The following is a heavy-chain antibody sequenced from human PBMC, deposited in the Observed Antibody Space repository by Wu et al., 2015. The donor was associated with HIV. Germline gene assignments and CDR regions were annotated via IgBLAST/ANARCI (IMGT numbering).Heavy chain of an antibody. CDR1: GGTFSSFS. D-gene: IGHD6-19*01. CDR3: ARNTDSVATSLYSLGV. J-gene: IGHJ6*02. Sequence: VQLVQSGAEVKKPGSSVKLSCKASGGTFSSFSINWVRQAPGQGLEWTGGIIPIFGTTRYAQKFQGRVTITTDEAKTIAYMELSSLRSEDTAVYYCARNTDSVATSLYSLGVWGQGTTVTVSS. CDR2: IIPIFGTT. V-gene: IGHV1-69*05.